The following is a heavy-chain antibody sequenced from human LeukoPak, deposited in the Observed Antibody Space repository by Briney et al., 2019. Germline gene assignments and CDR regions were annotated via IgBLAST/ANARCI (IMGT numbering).Heavy chain of an antibody. Sequence: PSETLSLTCTVSGGSISSGSYYWSWIRQPAGKGLEWIGRIYTSGSTNYNPSLKSRVTISVDTSKNQFSLKLSSVTAADTAVYYCARGVQLERLPATQFDYWGQRTLVTVSS. V-gene: IGHV4-61*02. CDR1: GGSISSGSYY. D-gene: IGHD1-1*01. CDR3: ARGVQLERLPATQFDY. CDR2: IYTSGST. J-gene: IGHJ4*02.